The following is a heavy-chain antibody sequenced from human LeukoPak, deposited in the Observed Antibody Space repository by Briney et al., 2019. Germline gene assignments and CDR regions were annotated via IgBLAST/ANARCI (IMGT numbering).Heavy chain of an antibody. Sequence: SETLSLTCTVSGYSISSGYYWGWIRQPPGKGLEWIGSIYHSGSTNYNPSLKSRVTISVDTSKNQFSLKLSSVTAADTAVYYCARHRTRLWFGELLPYYFDYWGQGTLVTVSS. CDR3: ARHRTRLWFGELLPYYFDY. CDR2: IYHSGST. V-gene: IGHV4-38-2*02. CDR1: GYSISSGYY. D-gene: IGHD3-10*01. J-gene: IGHJ4*02.